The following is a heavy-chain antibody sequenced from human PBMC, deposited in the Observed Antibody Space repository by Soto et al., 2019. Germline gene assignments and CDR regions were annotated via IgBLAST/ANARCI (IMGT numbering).Heavy chain of an antibody. Sequence: PSETLSLTCSVSGGSISGYYWSWIRQSPGKGLEWIGHISYSGGTSYNPSLQSRITMSVDTSRIQFSLRLSSVTAADTAVYYCARGRISVAGRYFYYWGQGTLVTVSS. CDR1: GGSISGYY. CDR2: ISYSGGT. D-gene: IGHD6-19*01. J-gene: IGHJ4*02. CDR3: ARGRISVAGRYFYY. V-gene: IGHV4-59*12.